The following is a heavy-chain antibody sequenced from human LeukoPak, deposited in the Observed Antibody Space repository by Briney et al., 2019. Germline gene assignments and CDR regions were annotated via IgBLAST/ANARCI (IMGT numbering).Heavy chain of an antibody. CDR3: GRRLPGLYYYYYYMDV. J-gene: IGHJ6*03. CDR1: GGSFSGYY. V-gene: IGHV4-34*01. CDR2: INHSGST. D-gene: IGHD3/OR15-3a*01. Sequence: PSETLSLTCAVYGGSFSGYYWSWIRQPPGKGLEWIGEINHSGSTNYNPSLKSRVTISVDTSKNQFSLKLSSVTAADTAVYYCGRRLPGLYYYYYYMDVWGKGTTVTVSS.